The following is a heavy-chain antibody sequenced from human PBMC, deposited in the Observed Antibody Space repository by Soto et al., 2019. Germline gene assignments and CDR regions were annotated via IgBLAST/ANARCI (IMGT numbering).Heavy chain of an antibody. D-gene: IGHD6-25*01. CDR1: GFTFSDYY. Sequence: GGSLRLSCAASGFTFSDYYMSWIRQAPGKGLEWVSCISDSGSSIYYADSVKGRFTISRDNAKNSLYLQMNSLRAEDTAMYYCAREVRPTDWFDPWGQGTLVTVSS. V-gene: IGHV3-11*01. J-gene: IGHJ5*02. CDR2: ISDSGSSI. CDR3: AREVRPTDWFDP.